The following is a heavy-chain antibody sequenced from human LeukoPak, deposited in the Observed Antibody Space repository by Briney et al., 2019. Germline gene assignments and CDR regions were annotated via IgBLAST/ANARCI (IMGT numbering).Heavy chain of an antibody. Sequence: KPSETLSLTCTVSGGSISSYYWSWIRQPPGKGLEWIGYIYYSGSTNYNPSLKSRVTISVDTSKNQFSLKLGSVTAADTAVYYCARAGDSSSYDYWGQGTLVTVSS. D-gene: IGHD6-13*01. CDR2: IYYSGST. V-gene: IGHV4-59*01. CDR1: GGSISSYY. J-gene: IGHJ4*02. CDR3: ARAGDSSSYDY.